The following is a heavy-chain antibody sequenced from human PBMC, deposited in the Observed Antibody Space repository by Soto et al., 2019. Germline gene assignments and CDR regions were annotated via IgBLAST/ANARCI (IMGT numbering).Heavy chain of an antibody. J-gene: IGHJ6*02. V-gene: IGHV3-64D*06. CDR1: GFTFSSYA. CDR2: ISSNGGST. D-gene: IGHD2-2*01. Sequence: GGSLRLSCSASGFTFSSYAMHWVRQAPGKGLEYVSAISSNGGSTYYADSVKGRFTISRDSSKNTLYLQMSSLRAEDTAVYYCVKDLLTVVVPAARDYYYYGMDVWGQGTTVTVSS. CDR3: VKDLLTVVVPAARDYYYYGMDV.